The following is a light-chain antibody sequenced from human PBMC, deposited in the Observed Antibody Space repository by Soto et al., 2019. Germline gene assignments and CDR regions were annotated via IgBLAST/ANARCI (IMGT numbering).Light chain of an antibody. CDR2: DVS. V-gene: IGLV2-14*01. CDR3: SSYTSSSTPV. J-gene: IGLJ2*01. Sequence: QSALTQPASVSGLPGQSITISCTGTSSDVGGYNYVSWYQQHPGKAPKLMIYDVSNRPSGVSNRFSGSKSGNTSSLTISGLQAEDEADYYCSSYTSSSTPVFGGGTKLTVL. CDR1: SSDVGGYNY.